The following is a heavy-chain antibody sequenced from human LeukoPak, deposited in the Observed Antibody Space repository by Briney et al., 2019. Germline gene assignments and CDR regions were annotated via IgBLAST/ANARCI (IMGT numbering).Heavy chain of an antibody. V-gene: IGHV3-21*01. CDR1: GFTFGSYT. CDR3: ARSYDSGGYYPPYSYYIDV. Sequence: PGGSLRLSCVASGFTFGSYTMTWVRQAPGKGLEWVSSISAISSYIYYPDSVKGRFTISRDNAKNSLYLQMNSLRAEDTAVYYFARSYDSGGYYPPYSYYIDVWGKGTTVTVSS. D-gene: IGHD3-22*01. J-gene: IGHJ6*03. CDR2: ISAISSYI.